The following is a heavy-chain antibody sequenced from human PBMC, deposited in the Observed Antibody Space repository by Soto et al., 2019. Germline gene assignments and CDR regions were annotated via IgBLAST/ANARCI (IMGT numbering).Heavy chain of an antibody. Sequence: PGGSLRLSCTTSGLTLSKFAMTWVRQAPWKGLECVSGLFGSGGGIEYADSVKGRFTISRDNSKNTLYLQMTNLRADDTAVYYCAKDAVSGDGLWLMDHWGQGTQVTVSS. V-gene: IGHV3-23*01. CDR2: LFGSGGGI. CDR3: AKDAVSGDGLWLMDH. D-gene: IGHD2-21*02. J-gene: IGHJ4*02. CDR1: GLTLSKFA.